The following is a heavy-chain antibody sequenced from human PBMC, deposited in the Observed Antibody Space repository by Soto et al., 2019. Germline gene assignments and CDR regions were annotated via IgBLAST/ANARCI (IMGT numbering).Heavy chain of an antibody. CDR3: ARDRSGSYYNYYYYGMDV. V-gene: IGHV1-2*02. Sequence: ASVKVSCKASGYTFTGYYMHWVRQAPGQGLEWMGWINPNSGGTNYAQKFQGRVTMTRDTSISTAYMELSGLRSDDTAVYYCARDRSGSYYNYYYYGMDVWGQGTTVTVSS. CDR1: GYTFTGYY. D-gene: IGHD3-10*01. CDR2: INPNSGGT. J-gene: IGHJ6*02.